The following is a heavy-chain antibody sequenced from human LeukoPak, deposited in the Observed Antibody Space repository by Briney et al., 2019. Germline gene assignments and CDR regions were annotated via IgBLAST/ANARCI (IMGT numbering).Heavy chain of an antibody. Sequence: QSGGSLRLSCAASGFTVSSNYMNWVRQAPGKGLEWVSYMSSSSSTIKYADSVKGRFTISRDNAKNSLHLQMNSLRAEDTAVYYCAVNEMLDYWGQGTLVTVSS. CDR2: MSSSSSTI. V-gene: IGHV3-48*01. J-gene: IGHJ4*02. CDR3: AVNEMLDY. CDR1: GFTVSSNY. D-gene: IGHD5-24*01.